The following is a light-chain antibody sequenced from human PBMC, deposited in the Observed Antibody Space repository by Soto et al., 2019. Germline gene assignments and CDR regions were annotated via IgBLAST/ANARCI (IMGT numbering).Light chain of an antibody. CDR2: EDN. V-gene: IGLV6-57*03. Sequence: NFMLTQPHSVSESPGKTVTISCTRSSGSIASNYVQWYQQRPGSAPTIVIYEDNQRPSGVPDRFSGSIDSSSNSASLTISGLKTEDEADYYCQSHDSSNPHGVFGGGTKLTVL. J-gene: IGLJ3*02. CDR3: QSHDSSNPHGV. CDR1: SGSIASNY.